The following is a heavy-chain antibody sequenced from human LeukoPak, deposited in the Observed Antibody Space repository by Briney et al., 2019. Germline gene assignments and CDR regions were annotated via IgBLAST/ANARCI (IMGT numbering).Heavy chain of an antibody. D-gene: IGHD5/OR15-5a*01. V-gene: IGHV3-21*01. CDR1: GFTFSIYA. CDR2: INNVASHI. J-gene: IGHJ4*02. Sequence: TGGSLRLSCATSGFTFSIYAMTWVRQAPGKGLEWVSSINNVASHIYYAHSVKGRFTISRDNAKNSLYLQMNSLSDEDTAVYYCARDPTQYLRYGHFDYWGQGTLVTVSS. CDR3: ARDPTQYLRYGHFDY.